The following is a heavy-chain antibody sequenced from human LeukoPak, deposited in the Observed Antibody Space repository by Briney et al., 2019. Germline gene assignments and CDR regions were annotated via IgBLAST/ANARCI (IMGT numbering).Heavy chain of an antibody. CDR1: GGSISSGSYY. Sequence: SETLSLTCIVSGGSISSGSYYWSWIRQPAGKGLEWIGRIYTSGSTNYNPSLKSRVTISVDTSKNQFSLKLSSVTAADTAVYYCARGPTSFCSGGSCYSDYYYYYMDVWGKGTTVTISS. V-gene: IGHV4-61*02. D-gene: IGHD2-15*01. CDR2: IYTSGST. CDR3: ARGPTSFCSGGSCYSDYYYYYMDV. J-gene: IGHJ6*03.